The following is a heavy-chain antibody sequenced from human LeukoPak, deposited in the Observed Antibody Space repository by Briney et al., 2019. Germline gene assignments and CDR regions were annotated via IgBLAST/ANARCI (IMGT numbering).Heavy chain of an antibody. Sequence: SETLSLTCTVSGGSISSYYWSWIRQPPGKGLEWIGYIYTSGSTNYNPSLKSRVTMSVDTSKNQFSLKLSSVTAADTAVYYCAREGIGGYDGERGAIDYWGQGTLVTVSS. D-gene: IGHD5-12*01. CDR1: GGSISSYY. J-gene: IGHJ4*02. V-gene: IGHV4-4*09. CDR2: IYTSGST. CDR3: AREGIGGYDGERGAIDY.